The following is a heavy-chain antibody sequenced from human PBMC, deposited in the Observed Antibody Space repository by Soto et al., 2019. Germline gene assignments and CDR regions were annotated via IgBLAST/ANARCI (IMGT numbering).Heavy chain of an antibody. Sequence: PGGSLRLSCAASGFTFSSYWMSWVRQAPGKGLEWVANIKQDGSEKYYVDSVKGRFTISRDNAKNSLYLQMNSLRAEDTAVYYCAREINYYDILTDDYWGQGTLVTVSS. CDR1: GFTFSSYW. J-gene: IGHJ4*02. CDR3: AREINYYDILTDDY. V-gene: IGHV3-7*01. D-gene: IGHD3-9*01. CDR2: IKQDGSEK.